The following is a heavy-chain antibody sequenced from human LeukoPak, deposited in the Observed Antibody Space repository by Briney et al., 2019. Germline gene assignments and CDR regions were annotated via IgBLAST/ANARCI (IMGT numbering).Heavy chain of an antibody. J-gene: IGHJ4*02. CDR3: ARAGGSYYGLFDC. CDR1: GGSISSSSYY. CDR2: IYYSGST. D-gene: IGHD1-26*01. Sequence: SETLSLTCTVSGGSISSSSYYWGWIRQPPGKGLEWIGSIYYSGSTYYNPSLKSRVTISVDTSKNQFSLELNSVTAADTAVYYCARAGGSYYGLFDCWGQGTLVTASS. V-gene: IGHV4-39*07.